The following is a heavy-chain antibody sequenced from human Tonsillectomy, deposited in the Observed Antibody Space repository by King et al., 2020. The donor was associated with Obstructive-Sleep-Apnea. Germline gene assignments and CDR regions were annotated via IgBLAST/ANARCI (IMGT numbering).Heavy chain of an antibody. Sequence: VQLVESGAEVKKPGASVKVSCTASGYIFINYDIAWVRQATGHGLEWMGWMNPKSGATGYAQKFQGRVIMTRSTSISTAYMEVSGLRSEDTAVYYCARGGGSDGYTGYVWGQGTLVTVSS. J-gene: IGHJ4*02. V-gene: IGHV1-8*01. CDR2: MNPKSGAT. CDR3: ARGGGSDGYTGYV. CDR1: GYIFINYD. D-gene: IGHD5-24*01.